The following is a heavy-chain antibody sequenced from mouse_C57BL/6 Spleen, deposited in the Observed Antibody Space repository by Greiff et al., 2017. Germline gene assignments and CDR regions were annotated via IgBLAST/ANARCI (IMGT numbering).Heavy chain of an antibody. J-gene: IGHJ4*01. CDR3: ARRGTTVVATPMDY. Sequence: EVQGVESGGDLVKPGGSLKLSCAASGFTFSSYGMSWVRQTPDKRLEWVATISSGGSYTYYPDSVKGRFTISRDNAKNTLYLQMSSLKSEDTSMYYCARRGTTVVATPMDYWGQGTSVTVSS. V-gene: IGHV5-6*01. D-gene: IGHD1-1*01. CDR1: GFTFSSYG. CDR2: ISSGGSYT.